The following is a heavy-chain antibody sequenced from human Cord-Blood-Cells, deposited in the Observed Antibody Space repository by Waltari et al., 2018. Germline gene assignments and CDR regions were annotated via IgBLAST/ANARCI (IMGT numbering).Heavy chain of an antibody. CDR1: GGSIRSSRYY. Sequence: QLQLQESGPGLVKPSETLSITCTVSGGSIRSSRYYSGWLRQPPGKGLEWIGSIYYSGSTYYNPSLKSRVTISVDTSKNQFSLKLSSVTAADTAVYYCARQPSSGWYYYYYGMDVWGQGTTVTVSS. V-gene: IGHV4-39*01. CDR3: ARQPSSGWYYYYYGMDV. CDR2: IYYSGST. D-gene: IGHD6-19*01. J-gene: IGHJ6*02.